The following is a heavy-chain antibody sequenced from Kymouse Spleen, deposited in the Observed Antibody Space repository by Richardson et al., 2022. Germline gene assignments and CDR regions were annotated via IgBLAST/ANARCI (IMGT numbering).Heavy chain of an antibody. CDR1: GGSFSGYY. CDR3: AKITMVRGVIQGGD. CDR2: INHSGST. D-gene: IGHD3-10*01. Sequence: QVQLQQWGAGLLKPSETLSLTCAVYGGSFSGYYWSWIRQPPGKGLEWIGEINHSGSTNYNPSLKSRVTISVDTSKNQFSLKLSSVTAADTAVYYCAKITMVRGVIQGGDWGQGTLVTVSS. V-gene: IGHV4-34*01. J-gene: IGHJ4*02.